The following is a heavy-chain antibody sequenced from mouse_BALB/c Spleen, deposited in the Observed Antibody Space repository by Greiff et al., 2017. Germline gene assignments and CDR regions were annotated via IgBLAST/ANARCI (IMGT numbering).Heavy chain of an antibody. Sequence: QVQLQQSGAELVRPGASVTLSCKASGYTFTDYEMHWVKQTPVHGLEWIGAIDPETGGTAYNQKFKGKATLTADKSSSTAYMELRSLTSEDSAVYYCTSYRYDGYFDYWGQGTTLTVSS. V-gene: IGHV1-15*01. D-gene: IGHD2-14*01. CDR2: IDPETGGT. J-gene: IGHJ2*01. CDR1: GYTFTDYE. CDR3: TSYRYDGYFDY.